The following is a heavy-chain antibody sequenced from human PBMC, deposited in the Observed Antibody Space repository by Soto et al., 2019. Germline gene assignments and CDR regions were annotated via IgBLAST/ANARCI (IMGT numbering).Heavy chain of an antibody. D-gene: IGHD3-9*01. J-gene: IGHJ4*02. CDR3: ARHVALRYFDWSNYFDY. CDR1: GGSISSSSYY. Sequence: SETLSLTCTVSGGSISSSSYYWGWIRQPPGKGLEWIGSIYYSGSTYYNPSLKSRVTISVDTSKNHFSLKLSSVTAADTAVYYCARHVALRYFDWSNYFDYWGQGTLVTVSS. CDR2: IYYSGST. V-gene: IGHV4-39*01.